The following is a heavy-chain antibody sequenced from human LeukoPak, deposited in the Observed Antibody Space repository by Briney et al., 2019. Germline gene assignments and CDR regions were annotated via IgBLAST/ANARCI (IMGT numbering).Heavy chain of an antibody. CDR1: GYILTTHA. Sequence: ASVKVSCRASGYILTTHAMHWVRQAPGQRLEWMGWINTGNGNTRYSQKFQGRVTITRDTSASTAYMELSSLRSEDTAVYYCARLKAVQDYYGMDVWGQGTTVTVSS. CDR3: ARLKAVQDYYGMDV. V-gene: IGHV1-3*04. J-gene: IGHJ6*02. CDR2: INTGNGNT.